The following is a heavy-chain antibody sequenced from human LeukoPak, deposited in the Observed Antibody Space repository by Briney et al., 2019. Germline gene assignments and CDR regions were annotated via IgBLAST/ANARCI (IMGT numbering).Heavy chain of an antibody. V-gene: IGHV1-69*13. CDR3: ARDGGNYVYFDY. Sequence: GASVKVSCKASGGTFSSYAISWVRQAPGQGLEWMGGIIPIFGTANYAQKFQGRVTITADESTSTAYMELSSLRSEDTAVYYCARDGGNYVYFDYWGQGTLVTVSS. D-gene: IGHD1-26*01. CDR2: IIPIFGTA. CDR1: GGTFSSYA. J-gene: IGHJ4*02.